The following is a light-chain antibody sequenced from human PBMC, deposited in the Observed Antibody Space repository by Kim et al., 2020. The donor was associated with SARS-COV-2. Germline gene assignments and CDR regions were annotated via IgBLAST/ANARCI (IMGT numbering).Light chain of an antibody. CDR3: QTWGTGIQV. CDR2: LSSDGSH. Sequence: QLVLTQSPSASASLGASVKLTCTLSSGHSSYAIAWHQQQPEKGPRYLMKLSSDGSHSKGDGIPDRFSGSSSGAERYLTISSLHSEDEADYYRQTWGTGIQVFGGGTQLTVL. J-gene: IGLJ2*01. CDR1: SGHSSYA. V-gene: IGLV4-69*01.